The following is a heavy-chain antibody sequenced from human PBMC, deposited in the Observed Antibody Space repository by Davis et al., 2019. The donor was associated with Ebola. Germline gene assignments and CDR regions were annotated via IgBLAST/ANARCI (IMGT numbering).Heavy chain of an antibody. Sequence: AASVKVSCKASGYTFTSYGMNWVRQAPGQGLEWMGWINTNTGNPTYAQGFTGRFVFSLDTSVSTAYLQISSLKAEDTAVYYCARDRVASIKMVRGVIGWFDPWGQGTLVTVSS. CDR1: GYTFTSYG. J-gene: IGHJ5*02. CDR3: ARDRVASIKMVRGVIGWFDP. CDR2: INTNTGNP. V-gene: IGHV7-4-1*02. D-gene: IGHD3-10*01.